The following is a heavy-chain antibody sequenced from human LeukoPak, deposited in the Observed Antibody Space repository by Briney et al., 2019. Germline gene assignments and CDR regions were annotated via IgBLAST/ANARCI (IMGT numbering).Heavy chain of an antibody. J-gene: IGHJ4*02. CDR2: ISSSSSYI. CDR3: AREIPVTPVCFDY. Sequence: GGSLRLSCAASGFTFSSYNMNSVRQAPGKGLEWVSFISSSSSYIYYSDSVKGRFTISRDNAMNSLYLQMNSLSAEDTAVYYCAREIPVTPVCFDYWGQGTLVTVSS. D-gene: IGHD2-21*01. CDR1: GFTFSSYN. V-gene: IGHV3-21*01.